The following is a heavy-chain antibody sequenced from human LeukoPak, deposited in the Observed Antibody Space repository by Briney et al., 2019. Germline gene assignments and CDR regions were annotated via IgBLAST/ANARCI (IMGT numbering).Heavy chain of an antibody. J-gene: IGHJ4*02. CDR3: ARAFTVTTDYFDY. CDR2: IYHSGST. V-gene: IGHV4-38-2*01. Sequence: SGTLSLTCAVSGYSISSGYYWGWIRQPPGKGLEWIGSIYHSGSTYYNPSLKSRVTISVDTSKNQFSLKLSSVTAADTAVYYCARAFTVTTDYFDYWGQGTLVTVPS. CDR1: GYSISSGYY. D-gene: IGHD4-17*01.